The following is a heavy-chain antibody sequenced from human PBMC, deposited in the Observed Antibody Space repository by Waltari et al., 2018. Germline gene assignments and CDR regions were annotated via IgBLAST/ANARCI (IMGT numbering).Heavy chain of an antibody. CDR2: IKLDGSGT. V-gene: IGHV3-74*01. CDR1: GFRLSDYW. D-gene: IGHD2-2*03. CDR3: ARGLLTAVGYGDY. Sequence: EVQLVESGGGLVRPGGSLTLSCEVSGFRLSDYWMHWVRQAPGKGLIWVSAIKLDGSGTWYACSVRGLLTSSRDSAKNTVYLQMNILRGDDTAVYYCARGLLTAVGYGDYWGQGTLVTVSS. J-gene: IGHJ4*02.